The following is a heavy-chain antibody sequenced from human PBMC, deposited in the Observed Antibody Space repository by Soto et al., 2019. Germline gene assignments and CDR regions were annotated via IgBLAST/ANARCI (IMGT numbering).Heavy chain of an antibody. D-gene: IGHD3-3*01. CDR2: ISAYNGNT. CDR3: ARFKNTIFGMVNDPDY. Sequence: ASVKVSCKASGYTFTSYGISWVRQAPGQGLEWMGWISAYNGNTNYAQKLQGRVTMTTDTSTSTAYMELRSLRSDDTAVYYCARFKNTIFGMVNDPDYWGQGTLVTVSS. J-gene: IGHJ4*02. CDR1: GYTFTSYG. V-gene: IGHV1-18*04.